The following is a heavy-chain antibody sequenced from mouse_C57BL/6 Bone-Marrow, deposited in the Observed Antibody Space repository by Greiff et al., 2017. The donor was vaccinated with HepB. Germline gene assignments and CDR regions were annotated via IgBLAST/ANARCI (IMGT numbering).Heavy chain of an antibody. CDR1: GYTFTDYY. V-gene: IGHV1-19*01. D-gene: IGHD2-12*01. CDR2: INPYNGGT. J-gene: IGHJ4*01. Sequence: VQLQQSGPVLVKPGASVKMSCKASGYTFTDYYMNWVKQSHGKSLEWIGVINPYNGGTSYNQKFKGKATLTVDKSSRTAYMELNSLTSEDSAVYYCARRRYYSYAMDYWGQGTSVTVSS. CDR3: ARRRYYSYAMDY.